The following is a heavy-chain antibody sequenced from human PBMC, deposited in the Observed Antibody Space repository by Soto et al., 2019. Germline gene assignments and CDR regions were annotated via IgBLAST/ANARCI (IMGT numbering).Heavy chain of an antibody. CDR1: GFTFRSYG. CDR3: AKDRESALEN. V-gene: IGHV3-30*18. Sequence: QVQLEESGGGVVQPGRSLRLSCAASGFTFRSYGMHWVRQAPGKGLEWVAVISFDGSNKYYADSVKGRFTISRDNSKNTRYLQMNSLRTEDTAVYYCAKDRESALENWGQGTLVTVSS. D-gene: IGHD1-1*01. CDR2: ISFDGSNK. J-gene: IGHJ4*02.